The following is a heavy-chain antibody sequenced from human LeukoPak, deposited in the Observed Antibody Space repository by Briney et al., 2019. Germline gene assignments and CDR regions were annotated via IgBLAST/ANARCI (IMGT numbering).Heavy chain of an antibody. V-gene: IGHV4-59*01. CDR2: IYYSGST. CDR1: GGSISSYY. CDR3: ARASSYGDYSRLAVAGFDP. Sequence: SETLSLTCTVSGGSISSYYWSWIRQPPGKGLEWIGYIYYSGSTNYNPSLKSRVTISVDTSKNQFSLKLSSVTAADTAVYYCARASSYGDYSRLAVAGFDPWGQGTLVTVSS. D-gene: IGHD4-17*01. J-gene: IGHJ5*02.